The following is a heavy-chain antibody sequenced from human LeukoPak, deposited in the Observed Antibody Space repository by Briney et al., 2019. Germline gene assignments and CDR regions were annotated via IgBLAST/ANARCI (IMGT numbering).Heavy chain of an antibody. J-gene: IGHJ4*02. CDR1: GGSISSGSYY. CDR3: ARDLHGIAVAGSLDY. CDR2: IYTSGST. D-gene: IGHD6-19*01. V-gene: IGHV4-61*02. Sequence: PSETLSLTXTVSGGSISSGSYYWSWIRQPAGKGLEWIGRIYTSGSTNYNPSLKSRVTISVDTSKNQFSLKLSSVTAADTAVYYCARDLHGIAVAGSLDYWGQGTLVTVSS.